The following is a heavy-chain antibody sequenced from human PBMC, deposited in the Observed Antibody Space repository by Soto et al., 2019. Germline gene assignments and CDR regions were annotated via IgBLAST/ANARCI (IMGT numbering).Heavy chain of an antibody. J-gene: IGHJ4*02. V-gene: IGHV3-23*01. CDR2: ISGSDGKT. CDR1: GFSFGSYA. Sequence: AGSLRLSCAAAGFSFGSYALSWVRQAPGKGLEWVSTISGSDGKTFYADSVKGRFSISRDTSQSTLYLQMNSLRADDTAMYYCARWSYLDYWGQGTRVTVSS. D-gene: IGHD3-3*01. CDR3: ARWSYLDY.